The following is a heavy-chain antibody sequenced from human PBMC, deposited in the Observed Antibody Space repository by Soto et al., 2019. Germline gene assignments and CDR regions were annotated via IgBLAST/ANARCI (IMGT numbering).Heavy chain of an antibody. Sequence: GESLKISCMGSGYKVSTWHNFTSYWIAWVRQMPGEGLEWMGIIYPGDSDTRYSPSFQGQVTISADKSISTAYLQWSSLKASDTAMYYCASLDHYYYGMDVWGQGTTVTVS. CDR2: IYPGDSDT. J-gene: IGHJ6*02. CDR1: GYKVSTWHNFTSYW. V-gene: IGHV5-51*01. CDR3: ASLDHYYYGMDV.